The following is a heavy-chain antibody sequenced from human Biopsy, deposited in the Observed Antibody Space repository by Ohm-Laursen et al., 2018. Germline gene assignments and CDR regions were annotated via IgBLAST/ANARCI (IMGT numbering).Heavy chain of an antibody. J-gene: IGHJ6*02. D-gene: IGHD1/OR15-1a*01. CDR1: GDSINNYY. V-gene: IGHV4-4*07. CDR2: IYTSGSP. CDR3: AREGLDWDNRRYKGLDV. Sequence: SDTLSLTCTVSGDSINNYYWSWIRQPAGKGLEWIGRIYTSGSPNYNLSLESRVTMSVDTSKNQFSLNLRSVTAADTAVYYCAREGLDWDNRRYKGLDVWGQGATVIVSS.